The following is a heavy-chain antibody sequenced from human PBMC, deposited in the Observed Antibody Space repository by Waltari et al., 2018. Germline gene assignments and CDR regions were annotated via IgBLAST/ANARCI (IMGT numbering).Heavy chain of an antibody. J-gene: IGHJ3*02. Sequence: EVQLVESGGGLVQPGGYLSLSCAASGFTLRSYWMHWVRQAPGKGTVWVSRINSDGSSTSYADSVKGRFTISRDNAKNTLYLQMNSLRAEDTAVYYCARTPDIVVVVAASPHAFDIWGQGTMVTVSS. V-gene: IGHV3-74*01. CDR2: INSDGSST. D-gene: IGHD2-15*01. CDR3: ARTPDIVVVVAASPHAFDI. CDR1: GFTLRSYW.